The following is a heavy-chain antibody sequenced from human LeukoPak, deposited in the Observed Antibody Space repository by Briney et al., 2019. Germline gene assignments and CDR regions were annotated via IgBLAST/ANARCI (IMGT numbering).Heavy chain of an antibody. CDR3: ARDYYDSSGYFERGGFDY. V-gene: IGHV4-59*01. Sequence: SETLSLTCTVSGGSIRSYYWSWIRQPPGKGLEWIGYIYYSGSTKYNPSLKSRVTISVDPSKNQFSLKLSSVTAADTAVYYCARDYYDSSGYFERGGFDYWGQGTLVTVSS. CDR1: GGSIRSYY. D-gene: IGHD3-22*01. J-gene: IGHJ4*02. CDR2: IYYSGST.